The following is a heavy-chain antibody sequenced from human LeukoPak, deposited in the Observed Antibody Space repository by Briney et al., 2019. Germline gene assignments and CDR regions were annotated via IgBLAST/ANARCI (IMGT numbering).Heavy chain of an antibody. V-gene: IGHV4-59*08. CDR1: GGSIVSYY. J-gene: IGHJ2*01. D-gene: IGHD6-25*01. CDR3: ARYLAAAYPDL. CDR2: IYYTGST. Sequence: SETLSLTCTVSGGSIVSYYWSWIRQPPGKGLEWIGYIYYTGSTNYNPSLKSRVTISVDTSKNQFSLKLSSVTAADTAVYYCARYLAAAYPDLWGRGTLVTVSS.